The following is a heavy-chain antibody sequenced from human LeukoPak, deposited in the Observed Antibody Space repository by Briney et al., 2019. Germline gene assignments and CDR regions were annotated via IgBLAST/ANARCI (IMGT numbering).Heavy chain of an antibody. V-gene: IGHV3-21*04. CDR2: ISSSSSYI. D-gene: IGHD5-24*01. Sequence: GGSLRLSCAASGFTFSSYSMNWVRQAPGKGLEWVSSISSSSSYIYYADSVKGRFTISRDNAKNSLYLQMNSLRSEDTAVYYCAGAAEMATITTFDYWGQGTLVTVSS. CDR1: GFTFSSYS. CDR3: AGAAEMATITTFDY. J-gene: IGHJ4*02.